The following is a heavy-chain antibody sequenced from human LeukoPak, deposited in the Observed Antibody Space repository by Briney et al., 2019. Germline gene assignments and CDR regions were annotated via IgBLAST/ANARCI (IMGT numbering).Heavy chain of an antibody. CDR1: GFTFSGYG. J-gene: IGHJ4*02. Sequence: PGGSLRLSCAASGFTFSGYGMHWVRQAPGKGLEWVAVIWSNGITKHYADSVKGRFTISRDNSESTLYLQMNSLTAEDTAIYYCARDASLYADDYWGQGTLVTVSS. CDR3: ARDASLYADDY. CDR2: IWSNGITK. D-gene: IGHD2-2*01. V-gene: IGHV3-33*01.